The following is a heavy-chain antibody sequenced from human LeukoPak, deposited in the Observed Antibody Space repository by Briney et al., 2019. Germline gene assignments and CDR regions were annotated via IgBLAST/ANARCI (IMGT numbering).Heavy chain of an antibody. Sequence: PGRSLRLSCTASGFTFGDYAMSWFRQAPGKGLEWLGFIRSKAYGGTTEYAASVKGRFTISRDDSKSIAYLQMNSLKTEDTAVYYCTRGKYYYDSSGYYPHFDYWGQGTLVTVSS. CDR2: IRSKAYGGTT. J-gene: IGHJ4*02. D-gene: IGHD3-22*01. V-gene: IGHV3-49*03. CDR3: TRGKYYYDSSGYYPHFDY. CDR1: GFTFGDYA.